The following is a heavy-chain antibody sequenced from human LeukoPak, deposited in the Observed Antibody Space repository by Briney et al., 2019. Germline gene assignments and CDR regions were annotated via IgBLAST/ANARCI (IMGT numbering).Heavy chain of an antibody. V-gene: IGHV3-23*01. CDR3: AKSGYYGSGPYFDY. D-gene: IGHD3-10*01. Sequence: GGSLRLSCAATGFTFSSYAMSWVRQAPGKGLEWVSGISGSGGSGSTYYADSVKGRFTISRDNSKNTLYLQMNSLRAEDTAVYYCAKSGYYGSGPYFDYWGQGTLVTVSS. J-gene: IGHJ4*02. CDR2: ISGSGGSGST. CDR1: GFTFSSYA.